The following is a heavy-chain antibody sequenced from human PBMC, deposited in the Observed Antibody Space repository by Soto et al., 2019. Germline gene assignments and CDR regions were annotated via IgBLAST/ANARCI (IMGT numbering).Heavy chain of an antibody. V-gene: IGHV3-23*01. CDR2: ISGSGGST. D-gene: IGHD3-16*02. Sequence: GGSLRLSCAASGFTFSSYAMSWVRQAPGKGLEWVSAISGSGGSTYYADSVKGRFTISRDNSKNTLYLQMNSLRAEDTAVYYCAKERNVHYDYIWGSYRYPLDYWGQGTLVTVSS. J-gene: IGHJ4*02. CDR1: GFTFSSYA. CDR3: AKERNVHYDYIWGSYRYPLDY.